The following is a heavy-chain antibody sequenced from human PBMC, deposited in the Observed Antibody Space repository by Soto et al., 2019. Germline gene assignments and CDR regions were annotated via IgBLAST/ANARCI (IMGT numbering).Heavy chain of an antibody. CDR1: GFTFTSSA. D-gene: IGHD1-26*01. CDR3: AADRPGVGAPDYYYYYGMDV. J-gene: IGHJ6*02. Sequence: QMQLVQSGPEVKKPGTSVKVSCKASGFTFTSSAMQWVRQARGQRLEWIGWIVVGSGNTNYAQKFQERVTITRDMSTSTAYMELSSLRSEDTAVYYCAADRPGVGAPDYYYYYGMDVWGQGTTVPVSS. V-gene: IGHV1-58*02. CDR2: IVVGSGNT.